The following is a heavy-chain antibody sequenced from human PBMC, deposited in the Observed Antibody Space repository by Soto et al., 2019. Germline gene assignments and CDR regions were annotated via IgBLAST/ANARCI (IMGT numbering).Heavy chain of an antibody. CDR1: GINFRRIA. CDR3: AKDALYYDLLPPSIDN. Sequence: EVQLSESGGGLVQPGGSLRLSCVAAGINFRRIAMMCVRQAPGKGLEWVSSINGSGDKTFYADSVKGRFTISRDNSRNMLYLQMNSLRAEDTAVYYCAKDALYYDLLPPSIDNWGQGTLVTISP. CDR2: INGSGDKT. D-gene: IGHD3-9*01. V-gene: IGHV3-23*01. J-gene: IGHJ4*02.